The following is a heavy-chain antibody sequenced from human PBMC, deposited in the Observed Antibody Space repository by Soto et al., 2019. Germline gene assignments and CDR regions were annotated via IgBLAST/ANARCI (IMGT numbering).Heavy chain of an antibody. CDR3: AREPSP. J-gene: IGHJ5*02. CDR1: GASIRSCVFY. Sequence: QVQLQESGPGLLKPSQTLSLPCTVSGASIRSCVFYWVWIRHHPGKGLEWIGYISYSGSTYYNPSLKSRVAISVDTSKNQFSLKLSSVTAADTAVYYCAREPSPWGQGTLVTVSA. CDR2: ISYSGST. V-gene: IGHV4-31*03.